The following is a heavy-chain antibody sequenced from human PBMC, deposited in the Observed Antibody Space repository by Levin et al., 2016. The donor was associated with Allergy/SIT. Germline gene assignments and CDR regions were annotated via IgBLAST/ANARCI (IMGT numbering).Heavy chain of an antibody. Sequence: WIRQPPGKGLEWIGYIYYSGSTYYNPSLKSRVTISVDTSKNQFSLKLSSVTAADTAVYYCARAYYDSSGTLNFEYWGQGTLVTVSS. D-gene: IGHD3-22*01. CDR3: ARAYYDSSGTLNFEY. V-gene: IGHV4-31*02. CDR2: IYYSGST. J-gene: IGHJ4*02.